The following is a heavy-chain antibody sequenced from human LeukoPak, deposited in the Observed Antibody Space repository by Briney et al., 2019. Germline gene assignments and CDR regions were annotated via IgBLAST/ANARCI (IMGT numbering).Heavy chain of an antibody. V-gene: IGHV3-30*02. D-gene: IGHD6-13*01. CDR3: AKGAWAADGPMGNNFAS. Sequence: GRSLRLSCVGSGFSFGAHAMHWVRQIPGKGLEWVAFIRYDDSNKYYADSVKGRFTISRDNSKNTLSLQMDSLRTEDTSIYYCAKGAWAADGPMGNNFASWGQGTLVIVSS. CDR1: GFSFGAHA. CDR2: IRYDDSNK. J-gene: IGHJ4*02.